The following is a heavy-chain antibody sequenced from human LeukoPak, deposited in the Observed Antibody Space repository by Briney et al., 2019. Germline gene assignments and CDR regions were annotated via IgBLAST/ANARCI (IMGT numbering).Heavy chain of an antibody. Sequence: PVKVSCKASGGTFSSYAISWVRQAPGQGLEWMGRIIPIFGTANYAQKFQGRVTITTDESTSTAYMELSSLRSEDTAVYYCARDNSMVRGVIITSPFDYWGQGTLVTVSS. D-gene: IGHD3-10*01. CDR1: GGTFSSYA. CDR3: ARDNSMVRGVIITSPFDY. V-gene: IGHV1-69*05. J-gene: IGHJ4*02. CDR2: IIPIFGTA.